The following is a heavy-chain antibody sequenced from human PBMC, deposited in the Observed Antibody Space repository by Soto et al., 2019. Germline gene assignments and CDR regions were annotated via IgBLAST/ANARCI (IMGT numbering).Heavy chain of an antibody. Sequence: GSLRLSCVASGFNFSNYWMSWVRQTPGKGLEWVANIKQDGSDKYYVDSVKGRFTISRDNAKNSLYLQMNSLRADDTALYYCARCGISTTWCHWGQGTLVTVSS. CDR1: GFNFSNYW. CDR3: ARCGISTTWCH. CDR2: IKQDGSDK. J-gene: IGHJ4*02. D-gene: IGHD2-8*02. V-gene: IGHV3-7*05.